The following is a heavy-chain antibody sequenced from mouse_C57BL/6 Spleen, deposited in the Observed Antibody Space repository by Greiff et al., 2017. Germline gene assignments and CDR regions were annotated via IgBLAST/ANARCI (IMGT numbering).Heavy chain of an antibody. J-gene: IGHJ3*01. CDR3: ARALVITTVVAPFAY. CDR2: ILPGGGST. CDR1: GYTFTGYW. D-gene: IGHD1-1*01. V-gene: IGHV1-9*01. Sequence: VKLMEPGAELMKPGASVKLSCKATGYTFTGYWIEWVKQRPGHGLEWIGEILPGGGSTNYNEKFKGKATFTADKSSNTAYMQLSSLTTEDSAIYYCARALVITTVVAPFAYWGQGTLVTVSA.